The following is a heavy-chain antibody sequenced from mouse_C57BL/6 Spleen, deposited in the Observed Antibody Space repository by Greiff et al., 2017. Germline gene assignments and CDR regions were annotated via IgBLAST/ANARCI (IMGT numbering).Heavy chain of an antibody. V-gene: IGHV1-7*01. CDR3: VRGDYDYDWFAY. Sequence: VQRVESGAELAKPGASVKLSCKASGYTFTSYWMHWVKQRPGQGLEWIGYINPSSGYTKYNQKFKDKATLTADKSSSTAYMQLSSLTYEDSAVYYCVRGDYDYDWFAYWGQGTLVTVSA. CDR2: INPSSGYT. D-gene: IGHD2-4*01. J-gene: IGHJ3*01. CDR1: GYTFTSYW.